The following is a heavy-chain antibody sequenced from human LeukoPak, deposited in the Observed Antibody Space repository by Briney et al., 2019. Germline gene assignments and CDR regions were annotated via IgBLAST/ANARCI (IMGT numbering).Heavy chain of an antibody. J-gene: IGHJ6*02. CDR2: IYSSGST. Sequence: SETLSLTCTVSGGSISRGSYYWSWIRQPAGKGLEWIGRIYSSGSTDYNPSLKSRVTISVDTSKNQFSLKLNSVTAADTAVYYCARDDYGDSGYYYFGMDVWGQGTTVTVSS. V-gene: IGHV4-61*02. CDR1: GGSISRGSYY. CDR3: ARDDYGDSGYYYFGMDV. D-gene: IGHD4-17*01.